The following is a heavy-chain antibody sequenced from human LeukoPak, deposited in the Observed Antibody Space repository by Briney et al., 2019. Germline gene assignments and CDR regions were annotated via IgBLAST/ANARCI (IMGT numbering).Heavy chain of an antibody. Sequence: SETLSLTCAVYGGSFSGYYWSWIRQPPGKGLEWIGEINHSGSTNYNPSLKSRVTISVDTSMNQFSLKLSSVTAADTAVEYCARGGGAARFDPWGQGTLVTVSS. J-gene: IGHJ5*02. D-gene: IGHD6-6*01. V-gene: IGHV4-34*01. CDR2: INHSGST. CDR1: GGSFSGYY. CDR3: ARGGGAARFDP.